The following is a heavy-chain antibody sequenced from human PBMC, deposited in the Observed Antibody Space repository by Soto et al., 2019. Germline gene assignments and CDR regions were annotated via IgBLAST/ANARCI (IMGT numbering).Heavy chain of an antibody. CDR2: IGTAGDT. J-gene: IGHJ4*02. CDR3: ARARGGDFWSGYYYFDY. D-gene: IGHD3-3*01. V-gene: IGHV3-13*01. Sequence: GGSLRLSCAASGFTFSSYDMHWVRQATGKGLEWVSAIGTAGDTYYPGSVKGRFTISRENAKNSLYLQMNSLRAGDTAVYYCARARGGDFWSGYYYFDYWGQGTLVTVSS. CDR1: GFTFSSYD.